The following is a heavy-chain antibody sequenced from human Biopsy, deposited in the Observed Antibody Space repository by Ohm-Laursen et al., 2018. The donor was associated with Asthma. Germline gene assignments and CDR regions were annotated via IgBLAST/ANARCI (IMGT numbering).Heavy chain of an antibody. CDR1: GYTFNSAG. CDR3: ARAVDYSHYYGIDV. CDR2: ISVYNGNT. Sequence: ASVKVSCKASGYTFNSAGITWVRQAPGQGLEWMGWISVYNGNTKVAQKLQDRVTMITDTSTSTAYMELRSLRSDDTAVYFCARAVDYSHYYGIDVWSQGITVTVS. J-gene: IGHJ6*02. D-gene: IGHD3-10*01. V-gene: IGHV1-18*01.